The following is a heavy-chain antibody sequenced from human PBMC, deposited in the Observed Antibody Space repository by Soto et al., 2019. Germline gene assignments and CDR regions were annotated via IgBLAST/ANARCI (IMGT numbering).Heavy chain of an antibody. J-gene: IGHJ4*02. D-gene: IGHD3-3*01. Sequence: PGGSLRLSCAASGFTFSSYGMSWVRQAPGKGLEWVAGISGSGGSTHYADSVKGRFTISRDNSKNTLYLQMNSLRAEDTAVYYCAKDGISIFGVIQYGFFDYWGQGTPVTVSS. CDR3: AKDGISIFGVIQYGFFDY. CDR1: GFTFSSYG. CDR2: ISGSGGST. V-gene: IGHV3-23*01.